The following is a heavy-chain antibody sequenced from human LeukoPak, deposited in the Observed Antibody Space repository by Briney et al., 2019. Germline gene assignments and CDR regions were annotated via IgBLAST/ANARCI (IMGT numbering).Heavy chain of an antibody. CDR2: ISGSGGST. CDR3: AKDLYYYDSSGYFS. J-gene: IGHJ5*02. V-gene: IGHV3-23*01. D-gene: IGHD3-22*01. Sequence: PGGSLRLSCAASGFTFSSYAMSWVRQAPGKGLEWVSAISGSGGSTYCADSVKGRFTISRDNSENTLYLQMNSLRAEDTAVYYCAKDLYYYDSSGYFSWGQGTLVTVSS. CDR1: GFTFSSYA.